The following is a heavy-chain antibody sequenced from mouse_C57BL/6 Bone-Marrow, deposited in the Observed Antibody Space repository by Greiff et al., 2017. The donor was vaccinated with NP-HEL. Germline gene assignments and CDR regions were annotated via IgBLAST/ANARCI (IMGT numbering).Heavy chain of an antibody. Sequence: EVMLVETGGGLVQPGGSRGLSCEGSGFTFSGFWMSWVRQTPGKTLEWIGDINSDGSAINYAPSIKDRFTIFRDNDKSTLYLQMSNVRSEDTATYFCMVNYYGSFDYWGQGTTLTVSS. CDR3: MVNYYGSFDY. V-gene: IGHV11-2*01. D-gene: IGHD1-1*01. J-gene: IGHJ2*01. CDR2: INSDGSAI. CDR1: GFTFSGFW.